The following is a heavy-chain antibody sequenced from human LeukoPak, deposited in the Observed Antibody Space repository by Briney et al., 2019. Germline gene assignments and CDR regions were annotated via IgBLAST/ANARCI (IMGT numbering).Heavy chain of an antibody. V-gene: IGHV4-38-2*01. J-gene: IGHJ3*02. CDR3: ARHRDYDFWSGYYTGAFDI. CDR2: IYHSGST. D-gene: IGHD3-3*01. CDR1: GYSISSGYY. Sequence: PSETLSLTCAVSGYSISSGYYWGWIRQPPGKGVEWIGSIYHSGSTYYNPSLKSRVTISVDTSKNQFSLKLNSVTAADTAVYYCARHRDYDFWSGYYTGAFDIWGQGTMVTVSS.